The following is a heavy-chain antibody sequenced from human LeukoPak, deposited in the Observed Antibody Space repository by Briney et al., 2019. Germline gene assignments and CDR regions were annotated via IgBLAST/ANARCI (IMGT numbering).Heavy chain of an antibody. J-gene: IGHJ4*02. CDR2: IRYDGSPK. Sequence: GGSLRLSCAASGFTFSNAWMSWVRQAPGKGLEGVAFIRYDGSPKYYADYVRGRFTISRDNSKNMLYLQMNSLETEDTAVYYCAKDDDRHWGSSCQDYWGQGTLVTVSS. V-gene: IGHV3-30*02. CDR1: GFTFSNAW. D-gene: IGHD2-2*01. CDR3: AKDDDRHWGSSCQDY.